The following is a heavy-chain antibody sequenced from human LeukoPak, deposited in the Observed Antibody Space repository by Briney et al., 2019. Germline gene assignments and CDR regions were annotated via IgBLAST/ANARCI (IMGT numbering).Heavy chain of an antibody. CDR1: GGSFSGYY. D-gene: IGHD5-12*01. CDR2: INHSGST. V-gene: IGHV4-34*01. CDR3: AGQRGYSGDDYVVGY. Sequence: SETLSLTCAVYGGSFSGYYWSWIRQPPGKGLEWIGEINHSGSTNYNPSLKSRVTISVDTSKNQFSLKLSSVTAADTAVDYCAGQRGYSGDDYVVGYWGQGTLVTVSS. J-gene: IGHJ4*02.